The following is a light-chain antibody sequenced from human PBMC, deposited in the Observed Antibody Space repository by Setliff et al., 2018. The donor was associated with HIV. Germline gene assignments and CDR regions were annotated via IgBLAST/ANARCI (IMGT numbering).Light chain of an antibody. V-gene: IGLV2-11*01. CDR1: SSDVGGYNY. J-gene: IGLJ2*01. Sequence: QSALTQPRPVSGSPGQSVTISCTGTSSDVGGYNYVSWYQQHPGKAPKLMIYDVSKRPSGVPDRFSGSKSGNTASLTISGLQAEDEADYYCCSYAGSYIHVVFGGGTKVTV. CDR2: DVS. CDR3: CSYAGSYIHVV.